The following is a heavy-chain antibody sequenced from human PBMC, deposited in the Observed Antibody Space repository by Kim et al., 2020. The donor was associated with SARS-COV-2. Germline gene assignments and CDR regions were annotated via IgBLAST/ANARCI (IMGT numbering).Heavy chain of an antibody. V-gene: IGHV4-39*07. CDR2: IYYSGST. J-gene: IGHJ4*02. CDR1: GGSISSSSYY. CDR3: AREGDTVTSLFGY. D-gene: IGHD4-17*01. Sequence: SETLSLTCTVSGGSISSSSYYWGWIRQPPGKGLEWIGSIYYSGSTYYNPSLKSRVTISVDTSKNQFSLKLSSVTAADTAVYYCAREGDTVTSLFGYWGQGTLVTVSS.